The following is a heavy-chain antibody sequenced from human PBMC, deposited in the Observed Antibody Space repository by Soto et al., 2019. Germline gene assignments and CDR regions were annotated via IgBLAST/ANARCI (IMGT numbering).Heavy chain of an antibody. Sequence: ASVKVSCKASGGTFSSYAISWVRQAPGQGLEWMGGIIPIFGTANYAQKFQGRVTITADKSTSTAYMELSSLRSEDTAVYYCARANCRGGDCYSPPVRYYYGMDVWG. D-gene: IGHD2-21*02. CDR1: GGTFSSYA. V-gene: IGHV1-69*06. CDR3: ARANCRGGDCYSPPVRYYYGMDV. CDR2: IIPIFGTA. J-gene: IGHJ6*02.